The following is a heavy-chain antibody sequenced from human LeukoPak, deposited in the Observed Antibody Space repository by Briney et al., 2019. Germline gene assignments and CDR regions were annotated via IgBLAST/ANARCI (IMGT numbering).Heavy chain of an antibody. J-gene: IGHJ5*02. CDR2: ISSSSSYI. CDR1: GFTFSSYS. CDR3: AKDPIAAAVSLGNWFDP. D-gene: IGHD6-13*01. Sequence: GGSLRLSCAASGFTFSSYSMNWVRQAPGKGLEWVSSISSSSSYIYYADSVRGRFTISRDNAKNSLYLQMNSLRAEDTALYYCAKDPIAAAVSLGNWFDPWGQGTLVTVSS. V-gene: IGHV3-21*04.